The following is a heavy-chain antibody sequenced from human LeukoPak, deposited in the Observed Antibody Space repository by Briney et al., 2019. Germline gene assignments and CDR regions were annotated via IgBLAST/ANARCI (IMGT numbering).Heavy chain of an antibody. CDR2: IYPGDSDT. CDR1: GYSFTSYW. J-gene: IGHJ3*02. D-gene: IGHD3-9*01. V-gene: IGHV5-51*01. Sequence: GESLKISCQGSGYSFTSYWIGWVRQMPGKGLEWMGIIYPGDSDTRYSPSFQGQVTISADKSISTAYLQWSSLKASDTAMYYCAAAAYYDILTGYYIAFDIWGQGTMVTVSS. CDR3: AAAAYYDILTGYYIAFDI.